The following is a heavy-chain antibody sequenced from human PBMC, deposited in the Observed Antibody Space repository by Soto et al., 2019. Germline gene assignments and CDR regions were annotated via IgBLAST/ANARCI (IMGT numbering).Heavy chain of an antibody. D-gene: IGHD4-17*01. Sequence: QVQLVQSGAEVKKPGSSVKVSCKASGGTFSSYAISWVRQAPGQGLEWMGGIIPIFGTANYAQKFQGRVTITADESTIKAYLELSSLRSEDTAVYYCAREMIPTVVTWHYFYYWGHGTLVTVSS. CDR3: AREMIPTVVTWHYFYY. CDR2: IIPIFGTA. J-gene: IGHJ4*01. CDR1: GGTFSSYA. V-gene: IGHV1-69*01.